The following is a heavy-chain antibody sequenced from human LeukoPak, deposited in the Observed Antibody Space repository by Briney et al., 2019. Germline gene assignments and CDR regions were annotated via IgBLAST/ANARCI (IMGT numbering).Heavy chain of an antibody. D-gene: IGHD3-3*01. V-gene: IGHV3-48*01. CDR2: ITSSSSTI. J-gene: IGHJ4*01. CDR1: GFSFSTYR. Sequence: GGSLRLSCAASGFSFSTYRMNWVRQAPGEGLEWVSYITSSSSTIYYADSVKGRFTVSRDNAKNSLYLQMNSLRAEDTAVYFCAXVGPFSNXDFWSXQTXFDYWGXXTXVXVSS. CDR3: AXVGPFSNXDFWSXQTXFDY.